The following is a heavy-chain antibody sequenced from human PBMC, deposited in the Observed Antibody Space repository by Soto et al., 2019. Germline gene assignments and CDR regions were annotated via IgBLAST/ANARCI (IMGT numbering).Heavy chain of an antibody. CDR2: IYYSGST. D-gene: IGHD4-17*01. J-gene: IGHJ4*02. CDR3: ARDLWDYGGKSEGYYFDY. CDR1: GGSVSSGSYY. V-gene: IGHV4-61*01. Sequence: NPSETLSLTCTVSGGSVSSGSYYWSWIRQPPGKGLEWIGYIYYSGSTNYNPSLKSRVTISVDTSKNQFSLKLSSVTAADTAVYYCARDLWDYGGKSEGYYFDYWGQGTLVTVSS.